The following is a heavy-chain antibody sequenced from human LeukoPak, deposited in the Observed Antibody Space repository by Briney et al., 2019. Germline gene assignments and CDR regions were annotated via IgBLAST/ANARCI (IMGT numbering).Heavy chain of an antibody. CDR1: GYTFTGYY. J-gene: IGHJ4*02. Sequence: GASGKVSCKASGYTFTGYYMHWVRQAPGQGLEWMGWINPHTGGTNYAQKLQGRVTMTRDTPISTAYMELGGLTSDDTAVYYCARPYCSGGSCHDYFDYWGQGTLVTVSS. CDR2: INPHTGGT. D-gene: IGHD2-15*01. CDR3: ARPYCSGGSCHDYFDY. V-gene: IGHV1-2*02.